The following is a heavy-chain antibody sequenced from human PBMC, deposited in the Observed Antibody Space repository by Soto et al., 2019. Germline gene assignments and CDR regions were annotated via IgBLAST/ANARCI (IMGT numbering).Heavy chain of an antibody. Sequence: EVQLLESGGGLVQPGGSLRLSCVASGFSFGTYAMTWVRQVPGKGLEWVSTISGGIGSTFYADSVKGRFTISRDNSKNTLSLEMNSLRVDDTGLYYCAISTGGFGGLFVVPSDYWGQGTLVTVSS. J-gene: IGHJ4*02. V-gene: IGHV3-23*01. CDR2: ISGGIGST. CDR3: AISTGGFGGLFVVPSDY. CDR1: GFSFGTYA. D-gene: IGHD3-16*01.